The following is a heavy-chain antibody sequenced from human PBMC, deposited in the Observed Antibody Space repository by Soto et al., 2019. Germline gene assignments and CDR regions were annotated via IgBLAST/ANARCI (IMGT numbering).Heavy chain of an antibody. D-gene: IGHD3-10*01. CDR1: GGSFSGYY. J-gene: IGHJ5*02. CDR3: AREWHRGTNWYDP. Sequence: SETLSLTCAVYGGSFSGYYWSWIRQPPGKGLEWIGEINHSGSTNYNPSLKSRVTISVDTSKNQFSLKLSSVTAADTTVYYCAREWHRGTNWYDPWGQGNLVTVS. V-gene: IGHV4-34*01. CDR2: INHSGST.